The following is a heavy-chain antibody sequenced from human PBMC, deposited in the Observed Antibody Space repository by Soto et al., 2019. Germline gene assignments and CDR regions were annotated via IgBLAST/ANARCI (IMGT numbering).Heavy chain of an antibody. CDR1: GGSIRSGGYY. V-gene: IGHV4-31*03. CDR3: ARDRLMATAGTARHYFGLDV. J-gene: IGHJ6*02. Sequence: SETLSLTCTVSGGSIRSGGYYWSWVRQNPRRGLEWIGNIYYSGNTYYNPSLESRLTISVDTSKNQFSLNLSSVTAADTAVYYCARDRLMATAGTARHYFGLDVWGQGTTVTVSS. CDR2: IYYSGNT. D-gene: IGHD5-18*01.